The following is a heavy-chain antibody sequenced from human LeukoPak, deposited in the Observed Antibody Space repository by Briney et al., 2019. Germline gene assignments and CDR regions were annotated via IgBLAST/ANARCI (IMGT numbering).Heavy chain of an antibody. D-gene: IGHD6-6*01. Sequence: SVKVSCKASGGTFSSYAISWVRQAPGQGLEWMGGIIPIFGTANYAQKFQGRVTITADESTSTAYMELSSLRSEDAAVYYCARDWRLGSIADNWGQGTLVTVSS. CDR2: IIPIFGTA. CDR1: GGTFSSYA. CDR3: ARDWRLGSIADN. V-gene: IGHV1-69*13. J-gene: IGHJ4*02.